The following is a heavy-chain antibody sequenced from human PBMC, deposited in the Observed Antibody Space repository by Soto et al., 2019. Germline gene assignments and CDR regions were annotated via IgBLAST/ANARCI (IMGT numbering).Heavy chain of an antibody. D-gene: IGHD3-3*01. Sequence: QMQLVQSGAEVKKPGSSVKVSCKASGGTLSSFINYPINWVRQAPGQGLEWMGGIVPNVGTVNYAQKLQGRVTITAAKSTGTAYMEVSSLRSDDTALYYCARRDTSGFLRYFDNWGQGTLVTVSS. CDR3: ARRDTSGFLRYFDN. CDR1: GGTLSSFINYP. J-gene: IGHJ4*02. V-gene: IGHV1-69*06. CDR2: IVPNVGTV.